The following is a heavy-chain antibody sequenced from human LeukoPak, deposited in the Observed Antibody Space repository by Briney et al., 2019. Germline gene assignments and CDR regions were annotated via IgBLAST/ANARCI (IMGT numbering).Heavy chain of an antibody. V-gene: IGHV3-30*04. CDR1: GFTFISYA. CDR3: ARDQYNWNYAGVLAY. CDR2: ISYDGSNK. J-gene: IGHJ4*02. D-gene: IGHD1-7*01. Sequence: PGGSLRLSCAASGFTFISYAIHWVRQAPGKGLEWVAVISYDGSNKYYADSVKGRFTISRDNSKNTLYLQMNSLRAEDTAVYYCARDQYNWNYAGVLAYWGQGTLVTVSS.